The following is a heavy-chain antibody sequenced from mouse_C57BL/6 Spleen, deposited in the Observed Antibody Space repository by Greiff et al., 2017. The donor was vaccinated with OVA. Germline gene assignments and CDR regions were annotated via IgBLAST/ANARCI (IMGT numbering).Heavy chain of an antibody. J-gene: IGHJ1*03. CDR2: IDPENGDT. V-gene: IGHV14-4*01. CDR1: GFNIKDDY. Sequence: VQLKESGAELVRPGASVKLSCTASGFNIKDDYMHWVKQRPEQGLEWIGWIDPENGDTEYASKFQGKATITADTSSNTAYLQLSSLTSEDTAVYYCTTRGGDYDEGYFDVWGTGTTVTVSS. D-gene: IGHD2-4*01. CDR3: TTRGGDYDEGYFDV.